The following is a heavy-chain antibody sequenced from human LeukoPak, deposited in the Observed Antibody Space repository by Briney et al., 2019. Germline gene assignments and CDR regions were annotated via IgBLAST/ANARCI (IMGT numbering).Heavy chain of an antibody. J-gene: IGHJ6*03. Sequence: SETLSLTCAVYGGSFSGYYWSWIRQPPGKGLEWIGEINHGGSTNYNPSLKSRVTISVDTSKNQFSLKLSSVTAADTAVYYCARHKPIAARRRGHYYYMDVWGKGTTVTVSS. CDR1: GGSFSGYY. CDR3: ARHKPIAARRRGHYYYMDV. V-gene: IGHV4-34*01. D-gene: IGHD6-6*01. CDR2: INHGGST.